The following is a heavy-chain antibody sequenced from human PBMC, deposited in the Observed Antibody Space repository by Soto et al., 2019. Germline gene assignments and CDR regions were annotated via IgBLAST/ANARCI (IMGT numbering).Heavy chain of an antibody. D-gene: IGHD2-21*01. Sequence: QVQLQASGPGLVRPSETLSLTCTVAGDSVSSGSHHWNWIRQAPGKGLEWIGSIHFTGRTNHNPSLKSRVTISVDTSKNHLSLNLTSVTAADTAVYYCARDLVAIGGRVYAFDLWGQGTMVTVSS. J-gene: IGHJ3*01. CDR3: ARDLVAIGGRVYAFDL. CDR1: GDSVSSGSHH. CDR2: IHFTGRT. V-gene: IGHV4-61*03.